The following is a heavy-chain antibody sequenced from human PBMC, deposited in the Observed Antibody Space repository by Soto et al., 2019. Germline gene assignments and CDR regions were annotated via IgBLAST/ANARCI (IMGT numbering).Heavy chain of an antibody. CDR3: ARLHGYCISSSCHGHYAMDV. D-gene: IGHD2-2*01. Sequence: SETLSLTCAVYGLSFSGYYWGWIRQPPGKGLEWIGEINHSGSTNYNPSLKSRVTISVDTSKNQFSLKLSSVTAADTAVYYCARLHGYCISSSCHGHYAMDVWGQGTTVT. CDR1: GLSFSGYY. V-gene: IGHV4-34*01. J-gene: IGHJ6*02. CDR2: INHSGST.